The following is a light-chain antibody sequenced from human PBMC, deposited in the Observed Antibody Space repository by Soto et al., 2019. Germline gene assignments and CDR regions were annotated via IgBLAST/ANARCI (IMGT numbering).Light chain of an antibody. J-gene: IGLJ1*01. CDR2: DVS. V-gene: IGLV2-11*01. CDR3: CSYAGSYTYV. CDR1: SSDVGGYNY. Sequence: PRSVSGSPGQSVTISCTGTSSDVGGYNYVSWYQQHPGKAPKLMIYDVSKRPSGVPDRFSGSKSGNTASLTISGLQAEDEADYYCCSYAGSYTYVFGTGTKLTVL.